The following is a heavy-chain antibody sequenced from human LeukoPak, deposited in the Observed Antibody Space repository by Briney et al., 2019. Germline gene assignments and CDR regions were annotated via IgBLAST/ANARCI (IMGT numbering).Heavy chain of an antibody. Sequence: GGSLRLSCTASGFTFGDYSMNWVRQAPGKGLEWVAVISYDGSNKYYADSVKGRFTISRDNSKNTLYLQMNSLRAEDTAVYYCAKDSEGAAAGTGSRYYYYMDVWGKGTTVTVSS. V-gene: IGHV3-30*04. CDR2: ISYDGSNK. CDR3: AKDSEGAAAGTGSRYYYYMDV. D-gene: IGHD6-13*01. J-gene: IGHJ6*03. CDR1: GFTFGDYS.